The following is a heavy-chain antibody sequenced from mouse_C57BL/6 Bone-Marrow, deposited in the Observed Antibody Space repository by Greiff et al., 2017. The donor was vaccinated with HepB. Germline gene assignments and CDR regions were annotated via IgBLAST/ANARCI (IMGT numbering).Heavy chain of an antibody. Sequence: VQLQQPGAELVKPGASVKLSCKASGYTFTSYWMQWVKQRPGQGLEWIGEIDPSDSYTNYNQKFKGKATLTVDTSSSTAYMQLSSLTSEDSAVYYCARVRSNYAGFAYWGQGTLVTVSA. CDR1: GYTFTSYW. D-gene: IGHD2-5*01. CDR3: ARVRSNYAGFAY. CDR2: IDPSDSYT. J-gene: IGHJ3*01. V-gene: IGHV1-50*01.